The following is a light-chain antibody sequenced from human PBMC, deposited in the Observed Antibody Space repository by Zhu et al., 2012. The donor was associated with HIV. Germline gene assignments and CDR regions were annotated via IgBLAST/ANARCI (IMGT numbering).Light chain of an antibody. CDR1: QSISTN. CDR3: QEYYDWPLYA. Sequence: EVVLTQSPATLSVSPGERATLSCRASQSISTNLAWYQQKPGQAPRLLIFGASTRATGIPARFSGSESGTEFTLTITSVQSEDFAVYHCQEYYDWPLYAFGQGSKLEIK. J-gene: IGKJ2*01. V-gene: IGKV3-15*01. CDR2: GAS.